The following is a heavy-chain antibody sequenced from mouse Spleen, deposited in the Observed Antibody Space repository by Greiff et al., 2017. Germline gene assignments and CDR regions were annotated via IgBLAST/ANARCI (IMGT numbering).Heavy chain of an antibody. D-gene: IGHD2-4*01. CDR2: FYPGSGSI. J-gene: IGHJ4*01. V-gene: IGHV1-62-2*01. Sequence: QVQLQQSGAELVKPGASVKLSCKASGYTFTEYTIHWVKQRSGQGLEWIGWFYPGSGSIKYNEKFKDKATLTADKSSSTVYMELSRLTSEDSAVYFCARHEDNYDYLEYYAMDYWGQGTSVTVSS. CDR3: ARHEDNYDYLEYYAMDY. CDR1: GYTFTEYT.